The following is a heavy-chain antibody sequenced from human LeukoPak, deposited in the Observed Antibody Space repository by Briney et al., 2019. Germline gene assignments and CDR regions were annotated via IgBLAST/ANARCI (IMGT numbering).Heavy chain of an antibody. CDR3: ARICSSTDCLIPD. CDR2: INSDASDT. V-gene: IGHV3-74*01. D-gene: IGHD2-2*01. Sequence: LSGGSLRLSCAASGFTFSSYWMHWVRQAPGKGLVWISRINSDASDTNYADFVKGRFTISRDNAKNTVYLQINSLRDEDTAVYYCARICSSTDCLIPDWGQGTLVTVSS. CDR1: GFTFSSYW. J-gene: IGHJ4*02.